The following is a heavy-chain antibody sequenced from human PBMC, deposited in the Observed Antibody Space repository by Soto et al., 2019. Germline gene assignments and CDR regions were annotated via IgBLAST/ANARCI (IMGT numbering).Heavy chain of an antibody. Sequence: PRGSLRLSCAASGFTFSNAWMSWVLQAPGKGLEWVGRIKSKTDGGTTDYAAPVKGRFTISRDDSKNTLYLQMNSLKTEDTAIYYCTTELGGYYDIEEDMDVWGQGTSVTASS. CDR1: GFTFSNAW. J-gene: IGHJ6*02. CDR2: IKSKTDGGTT. V-gene: IGHV3-15*01. CDR3: TTELGGYYDIEEDMDV. D-gene: IGHD3-9*01.